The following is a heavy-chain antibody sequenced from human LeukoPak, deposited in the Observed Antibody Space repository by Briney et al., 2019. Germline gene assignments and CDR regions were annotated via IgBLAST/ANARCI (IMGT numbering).Heavy chain of an antibody. CDR2: INPNSGGT. J-gene: IGHJ4*02. V-gene: IGHV1-2*02. D-gene: IGHD6-19*01. Sequence: GASVKVSCKASGYTFTGYYMHWVRQAPGQGLDGMGWINPNSGGTNYAQKFQGRVTMTRDTSISTAYMELSRLRSDDTAVYYCARGSEWLLYYFDYWGQGTLVTVSS. CDR1: GYTFTGYY. CDR3: ARGSEWLLYYFDY.